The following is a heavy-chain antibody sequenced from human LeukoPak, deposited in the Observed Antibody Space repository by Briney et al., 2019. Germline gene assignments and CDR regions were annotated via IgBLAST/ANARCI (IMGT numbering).Heavy chain of an antibody. J-gene: IGHJ3*02. CDR3: ARGTIFGVVTRAFDI. CDR1: GFTFSSYW. V-gene: IGHV3-7*04. Sequence: PGGSLRLXCAASGFTFSSYWMSWVRQAPGKGLEWVANIKQDGSEKYYVDSVKGRFTISRDNAKNSLYLQMNSLRAEDTAVYYCARGTIFGVVTRAFDIWGQGTMVTVSS. CDR2: IKQDGSEK. D-gene: IGHD3-3*01.